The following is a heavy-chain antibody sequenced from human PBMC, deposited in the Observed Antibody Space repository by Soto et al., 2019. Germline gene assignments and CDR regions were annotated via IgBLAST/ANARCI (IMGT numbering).Heavy chain of an antibody. Sequence: SETLSLTCAVYCGSFRGYYWSWIRQPPGKGLEWIGEINHSGSANYNPSLKSRVTISVHTSSSQFSLELSSVTAADTAVYYCARGLISGSHYSGGWYYFDSWGQGTQVTVSS. CDR2: INHSGSA. J-gene: IGHJ4*02. CDR3: ARGLISGSHYSGGWYYFDS. CDR1: CGSFRGYY. V-gene: IGHV4-34*01. D-gene: IGHD1-26*01.